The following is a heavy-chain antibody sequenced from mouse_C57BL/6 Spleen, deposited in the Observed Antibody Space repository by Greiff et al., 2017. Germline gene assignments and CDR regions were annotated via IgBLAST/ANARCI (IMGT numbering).Heavy chain of an antibody. CDR2: ISDGGSYT. V-gene: IGHV5-4*01. CDR1: GFTFSSYA. D-gene: IGHD1-1*01. Sequence: EVQVVESGGGLVKPGGSLKLSCAASGFTFSSYAMSWVRQTPEKRLEWVATISDGGSYTYYPDNVKGRFTISRDNAKNNLYLQMSHLKSEDTAMYYCARERGGSSPSWFAYWGQGTLVTVSA. CDR3: ARERGGSSPSWFAY. J-gene: IGHJ3*01.